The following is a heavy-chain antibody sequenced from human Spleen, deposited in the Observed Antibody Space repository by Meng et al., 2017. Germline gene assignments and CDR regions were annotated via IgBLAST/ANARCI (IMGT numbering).Heavy chain of an antibody. CDR2: IIPIFGTA. J-gene: IGHJ6*02. Sequence: SVKVSCKASGGTFSSYAISWVRQAPGQGLEWMGGIIPIFGTANYAQKFQGRVTITTDESTSTAYMELSSLRSEDTAVYYCATLGEYYYYYAIDVWGQGTVVTVSS. CDR1: GGTFSSYA. CDR3: ATLGEYYYYYAIDV. D-gene: IGHD3-10*01. V-gene: IGHV1-69*05.